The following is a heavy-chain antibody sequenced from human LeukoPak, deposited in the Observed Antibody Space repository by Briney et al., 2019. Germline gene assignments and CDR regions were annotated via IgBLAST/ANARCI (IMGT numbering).Heavy chain of an antibody. J-gene: IGHJ5*01. Sequence: GGSLRLSCSASGSTFNNYVMHWVRQAPGKGLEYVSATSANGDATYYTDSVKGRFTISRDNSKNTLSLQMSSLRAEDTAIYCCVKDCSRDWNGHWFDSWGQGTLVTVSS. CDR2: TSANGDAT. CDR3: VKDCSRDWNGHWFDS. D-gene: IGHD2-21*02. V-gene: IGHV3-64D*09. CDR1: GSTFNNYV.